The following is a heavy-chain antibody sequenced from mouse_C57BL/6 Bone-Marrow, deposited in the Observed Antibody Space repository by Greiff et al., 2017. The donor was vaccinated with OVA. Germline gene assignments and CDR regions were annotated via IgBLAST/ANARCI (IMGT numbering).Heavy chain of an antibody. Sequence: QVQLQQSGPELVKPGASVKISCKASGYAFSSSGMNWVKQRPGKGLEWIGRIYPGDGDTNYNGKFKGKATLTADKSSSTAYMQRRSLTAEDSAVYFCAKSNWVCFAYGGQGTLVTVSA. CDR3: AKSNWVCFAY. J-gene: IGHJ3*01. D-gene: IGHD4-1*01. CDR2: IYPGDGDT. V-gene: IGHV1-82*01. CDR1: GYAFSSSG.